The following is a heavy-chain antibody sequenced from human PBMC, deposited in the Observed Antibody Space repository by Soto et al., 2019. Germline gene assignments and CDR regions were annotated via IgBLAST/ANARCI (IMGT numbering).Heavy chain of an antibody. CDR1: GGSISGYY. Sequence: PSETLSLTCSVSGGSISGYYCSWIRQPPGKGLEYIGYIFYTGTTNYNSSLWSRVAMSVDTSKNQISLVLTSVTAADTAIYYCARSGHTFDGVVWGQGTMVTVSS. CDR3: ARSGHTFDGVV. CDR2: IFYTGTT. V-gene: IGHV4-59*01. D-gene: IGHD3-16*01. J-gene: IGHJ3*01.